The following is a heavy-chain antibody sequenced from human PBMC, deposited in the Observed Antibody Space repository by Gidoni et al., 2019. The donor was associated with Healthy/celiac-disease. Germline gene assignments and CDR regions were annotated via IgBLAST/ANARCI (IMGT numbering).Heavy chain of an antibody. J-gene: IGHJ4*02. V-gene: IGHV3-53*02. D-gene: IGHD6-6*01. CDR1: GFPVSSNY. Sequence: EVQLVETGGGLIQPGGSLRLSCAASGFPVSSNYMSWVRHAPGKGLEWVSVIYSGGSTYYADSVKGRFTISRDNSKNTLYLQMNSLRAEDTAVYYCARAPPGYSSSYTLDYWGQGTLVTVSS. CDR2: IYSGGST. CDR3: ARAPPGYSSSYTLDY.